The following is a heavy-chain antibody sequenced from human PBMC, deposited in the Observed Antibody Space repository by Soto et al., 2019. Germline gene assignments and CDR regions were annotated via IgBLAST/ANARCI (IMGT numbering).Heavy chain of an antibody. V-gene: IGHV3-23*01. J-gene: IGHJ5*02. Sequence: EVQLLESGGGLVQPGGSLRLSCAASGFTFSSYAMSWVRQPPGKGLEWVSVISGSDRTTYYADSVKGRFTISRDSPKTTLNRQRTTLRAEKPAVNNGAKDPRSAGGAPYNWSDPWGQGTRATVSS. CDR1: GFTFSSYA. CDR2: ISGSDRTT. CDR3: AKDPRSAGGAPYNWSDP. D-gene: IGHD3-10*01.